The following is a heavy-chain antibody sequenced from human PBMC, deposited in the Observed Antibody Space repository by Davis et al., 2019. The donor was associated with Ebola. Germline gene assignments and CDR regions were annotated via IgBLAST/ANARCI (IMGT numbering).Heavy chain of an antibody. D-gene: IGHD1-26*01. CDR2: FGTVGDT. J-gene: IGHJ3*02. Sequence: PGGSLRLSCETSGFIFRNYVMSWVRQAPGKGLEWVSTFGTVGDTYYADSVKGRFTISRDNSKNTLYLQMNGLRVEDTAIYYCAKDTSNIWFDIWGQGTMVTVPS. CDR3: AKDTSNIWFDI. V-gene: IGHV3-23*01. CDR1: GFIFRNYV.